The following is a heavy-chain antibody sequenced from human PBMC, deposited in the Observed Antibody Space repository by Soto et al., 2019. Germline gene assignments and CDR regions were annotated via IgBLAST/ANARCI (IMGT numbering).Heavy chain of an antibody. CDR1: GGSISSYC. CDR3: AGSGSSPSYYYYGMDV. Sequence: QVQLQESGPGLVKPSETLSLTCTVSGGSISSYCWSWIRQPPGQGLEWIGYIYYSGSTNYNPSLKSRVTISVDTSKNQFSLKLSSVTAADTAVYYCAGSGSSPSYYYYGMDVWGQGTTVTVSS. CDR2: IYYSGST. D-gene: IGHD3-10*01. V-gene: IGHV4-59*01. J-gene: IGHJ6*02.